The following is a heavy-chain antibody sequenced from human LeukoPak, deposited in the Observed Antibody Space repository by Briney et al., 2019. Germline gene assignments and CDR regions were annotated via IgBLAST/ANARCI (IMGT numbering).Heavy chain of an antibody. V-gene: IGHV3-30-3*01. CDR1: GFTFGSYA. CDR3: AKVRSGYPLDAFDI. D-gene: IGHD3-3*01. Sequence: GGSLRLSCAASGFTFGSYAMHWVRQAPGKGLEWVAVISYDGSNKYYADSVKGRFTISRDNSKNTLYLQMNSLRAEDTALYYCAKVRSGYPLDAFDIWGQGTMVTVSS. CDR2: ISYDGSNK. J-gene: IGHJ3*02.